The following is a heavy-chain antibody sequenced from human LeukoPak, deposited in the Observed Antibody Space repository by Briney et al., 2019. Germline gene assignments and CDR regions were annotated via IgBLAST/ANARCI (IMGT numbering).Heavy chain of an antibody. V-gene: IGHV3-33*01. CDR3: AREGGGFCSGFDCPGIDD. Sequence: SGGSPRLSCVASGISFSSYGMHWARQAPGKGLDWVAGIWFDGSNKYYADSVKGRCTISRDNSNNTLSLEIIGLRAEDSAIYYCAREGGGFCSGFDCPGIDDWGRGTLVTVST. CDR1: GISFSSYG. D-gene: IGHD3-9*01. J-gene: IGHJ4*02. CDR2: IWFDGSNK.